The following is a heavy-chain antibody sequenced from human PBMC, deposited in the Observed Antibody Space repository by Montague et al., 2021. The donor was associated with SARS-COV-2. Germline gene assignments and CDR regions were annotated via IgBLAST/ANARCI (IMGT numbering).Heavy chain of an antibody. D-gene: IGHD3-10*01. CDR1: GDSISGSRHF. J-gene: IGHJ4*02. Sequence: TLSLTCNVSGDSISGSRHFWNWVRQHPGKGLEWIGYIYHTGTTHYSPSLKSRVTLSVDISQNQFSLKLNSMTAADTAIYYCARGVSYGSGFLSEWGPGTLVIVSS. V-gene: IGHV4-31*03. CDR2: IYHTGTT. CDR3: ARGVSYGSGFLSE.